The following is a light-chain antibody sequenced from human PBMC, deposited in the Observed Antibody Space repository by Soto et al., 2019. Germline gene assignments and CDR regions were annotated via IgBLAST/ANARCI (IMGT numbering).Light chain of an antibody. J-gene: IGKJ1*01. CDR2: AAS. Sequence: DIHMTQSPSALSASVGHIFTITCRASQGISNYLAWYQQKPGTVPKLLISAASTLQTGVPSRFSGGGSGTDFTLTISSLQPEDVATYYCQKYNSDPWTFGQGTQVDIK. CDR1: QGISNY. V-gene: IGKV1-27*01. CDR3: QKYNSDPWT.